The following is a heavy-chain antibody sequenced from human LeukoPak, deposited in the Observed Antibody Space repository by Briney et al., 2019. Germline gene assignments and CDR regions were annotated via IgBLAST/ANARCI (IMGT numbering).Heavy chain of an antibody. V-gene: IGHV3-33*01. CDR1: GFSFSTYG. CDR3: ARSYYPDY. D-gene: IGHD3-10*01. Sequence: PGGSLRLSCAASGFSFSTYGMHWVRQAPGKGLEWVAVIWHDGGNKYYADSVKGRFTISRDNSKNTLYLQMNSLRAEDAAVYYCARSYYPDYWGRGTLVTVSS. CDR2: IWHDGGNK. J-gene: IGHJ4*02.